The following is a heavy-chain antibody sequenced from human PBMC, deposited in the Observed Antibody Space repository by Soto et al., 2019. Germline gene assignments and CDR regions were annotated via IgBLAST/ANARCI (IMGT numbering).Heavy chain of an antibody. J-gene: IGHJ3*02. CDR2: IKQDGSEK. CDR1: GFTFSSYW. CDR3: ARLIVVVVGAMHDAFDI. D-gene: IGHD2-15*01. Sequence: PGGSLRLSCAASGFTFSSYWMSWVRQAPGKGLEWVANIKQDGSEKYYVDSVKGRFTISRDNAKNSLYLQMNSLRAEDTAVYFVARLIVVVVGAMHDAFDIWGQGTMVTVSS. V-gene: IGHV3-7*03.